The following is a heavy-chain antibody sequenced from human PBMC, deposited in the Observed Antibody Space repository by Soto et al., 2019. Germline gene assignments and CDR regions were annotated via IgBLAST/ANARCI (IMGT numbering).Heavy chain of an antibody. CDR1: GYTFTSYA. CDR2: INAGNGNT. Sequence: ASVKVSCKASGYTFTSYAMHWVRQAPGQRLEWMGWINAGNGNTKYSQKFQGRVTITRDTSASTAYMELSSLRSEDTAVYYCARDQAYIVVVPAVFDPWGQGTLVTVSS. D-gene: IGHD2-2*01. CDR3: ARDQAYIVVVPAVFDP. V-gene: IGHV1-3*01. J-gene: IGHJ5*02.